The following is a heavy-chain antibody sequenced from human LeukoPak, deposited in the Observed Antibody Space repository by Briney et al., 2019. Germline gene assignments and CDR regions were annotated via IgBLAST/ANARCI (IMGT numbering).Heavy chain of an antibody. CDR2: ISSSSSYI. J-gene: IGHJ4*02. D-gene: IGHD2-2*01. CDR1: GFTFSSYS. Sequence: GGSLRLSCAASGFTFSSYSMNWVRQAPGKGLEWVSSISSSSSYIYYADSVKGRFTISRDNAKNSLYLQMNSLRAEDTAVYYCARRYCSSTSCYVNDYWGQGTLVTVSS. CDR3: ARRYCSSTSCYVNDY. V-gene: IGHV3-21*01.